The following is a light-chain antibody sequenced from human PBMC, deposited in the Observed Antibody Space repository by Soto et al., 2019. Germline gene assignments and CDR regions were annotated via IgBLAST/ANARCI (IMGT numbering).Light chain of an antibody. CDR2: EDN. CDR1: SSNIGKNY. J-gene: IGLJ1*01. CDR3: GTWDSSLSVVV. V-gene: IGLV1-51*02. Sequence: QSVLTQPPSVSAAPGQTVTFSCSGSSSNIGKNYVSWYQQVPGTAPKLLIYEDNKRRSGIPDRFSGSKSGTSATLGITGLQTGDEADYYCGTWDSSLSVVVFGTGTKLTVL.